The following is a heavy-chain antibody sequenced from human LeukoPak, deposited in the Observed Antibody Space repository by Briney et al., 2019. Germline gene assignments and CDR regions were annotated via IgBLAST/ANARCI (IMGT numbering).Heavy chain of an antibody. V-gene: IGHV3-7*01. CDR3: ARDLSGITGYTYGRGIDY. D-gene: IGHD5-18*01. J-gene: IGHJ4*02. Sequence: GGSLRLSCVASGFTFNSYWMSWVRQAPGKGLEWVANIKKDGSEKYYVDSVKGRFTISRDNAKTALYLQMNSLRAEDTALYYCARDLSGITGYTYGRGIDYWGQGTLVTVSS. CDR1: GFTFNSYW. CDR2: IKKDGSEK.